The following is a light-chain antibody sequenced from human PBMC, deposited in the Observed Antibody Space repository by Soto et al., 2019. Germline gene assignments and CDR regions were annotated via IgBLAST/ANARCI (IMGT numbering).Light chain of an antibody. J-gene: IGKJ2*02. V-gene: IGKV1-39*01. CDR3: QQSYNTPRT. CDR1: QNINRH. Sequence: DIQMTQFPSSLSASVGDRVTITCRTSQNINRHLNWYLQKPGKAPKLLISATSSLQSGVPSRFSGGGSGTDFTLIISSLQPEDFATYYCQQSYNTPRTFGQGTKLEIK. CDR2: ATS.